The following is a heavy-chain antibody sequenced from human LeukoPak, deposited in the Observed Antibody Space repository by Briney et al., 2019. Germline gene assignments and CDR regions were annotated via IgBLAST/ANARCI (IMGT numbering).Heavy chain of an antibody. D-gene: IGHD6-6*01. J-gene: IGHJ5*02. CDR1: GGFFGGYY. CDR2: INQSGRT. CDR3: ARAPGYSSSSGGIDP. Sequence: PPETLSLTCAVYGGFFGGYYWSWISQPPGGVMEWIGAINQSGRTNYNPCFRSRFTLSVDTSKHQFSLKLSSVTAADPAVNNCARAPGYSSSSGGIDPCGQRTLVTVS. V-gene: IGHV4-34*01.